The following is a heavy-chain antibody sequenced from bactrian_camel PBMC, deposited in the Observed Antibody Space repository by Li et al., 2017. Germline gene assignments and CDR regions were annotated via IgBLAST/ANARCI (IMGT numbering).Heavy chain of an antibody. CDR3: AADIVSMEVTTHIPSVIPY. D-gene: IGHD5*01. CDR1: EDGFGTNC. Sequence: HVQLVESGGGSVQAGGSLRLSRAASEDGFGTNCITWFRQAPGKEREGVAGIDDEGNIKYADSVKGRFTISKDSAENTLYLQMNSLMPEDTAMYYCAADIVSMEVTTHIPSVIPYWGQGTQVTVS. CDR2: IDDEGNI. J-gene: IGHJ4*01. V-gene: IGHV3S6*01.